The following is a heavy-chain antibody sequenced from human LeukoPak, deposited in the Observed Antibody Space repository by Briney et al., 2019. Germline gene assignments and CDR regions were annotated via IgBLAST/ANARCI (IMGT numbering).Heavy chain of an antibody. D-gene: IGHD6-13*01. CDR3: ARVAPYSIIFGYSYYYMDV. CDR1: GFTFSSYR. CDR2: IKQDGSEK. Sequence: GGSLRLSCADSGFTFSSYRMSWVRQAPVKGLEWVANIKQDGSEKYYVDSVKGRFTISRDNAKNSLYLQMNSLRADDTAVYYCARVAPYSIIFGYSYYYMDVWGKGTTVSVSS. J-gene: IGHJ6*03. V-gene: IGHV3-7*01.